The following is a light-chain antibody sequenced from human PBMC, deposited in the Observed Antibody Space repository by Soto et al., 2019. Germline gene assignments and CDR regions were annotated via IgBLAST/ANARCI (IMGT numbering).Light chain of an antibody. CDR3: AAWDDSLNGYV. J-gene: IGLJ1*01. Sequence: QAVVTQPPSASGTPGQRVTISCSGSSSNIGSNTVNWYQQLPGTAPKLLIYSNNQRPSGVPDRFSGSKSGTSASLAISGLTSEDEADYYCAAWDDSLNGYVFGTGTKLTVL. CDR1: SSNIGSNT. V-gene: IGLV1-44*01. CDR2: SNN.